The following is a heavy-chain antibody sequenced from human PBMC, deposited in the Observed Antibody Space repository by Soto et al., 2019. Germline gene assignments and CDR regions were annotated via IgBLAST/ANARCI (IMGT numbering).Heavy chain of an antibody. CDR1: GGSISSYY. D-gene: IGHD3-22*01. CDR3: ARGDYYDSSGYYFDY. Sequence: PSETLSFTCTVSGGSISSYYWSWIRQPPGKGLEWIGYIYYSGSTNYNPSLKSRVTISVGTSKNQFSLKLTSVTAADTAVYYCARGDYYDSSGYYFDYWGQGTLVTVSS. CDR2: IYYSGST. J-gene: IGHJ4*02. V-gene: IGHV4-59*01.